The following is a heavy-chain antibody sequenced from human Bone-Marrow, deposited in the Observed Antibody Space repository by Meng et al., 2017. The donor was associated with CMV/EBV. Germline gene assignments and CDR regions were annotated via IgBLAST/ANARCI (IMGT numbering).Heavy chain of an antibody. CDR3: ARHAGSGWVGTIDY. Sequence: SGSTLYRYWIGWVRTLPRQGLEGMGILYPGDSDIRFSPSFQGQVTISADKSLSTVYLQWSSLKASDTAMYYCARHAGSGWVGTIDYWGQGALVTVSS. CDR2: LYPGDSDI. CDR1: GSTLYRYW. J-gene: IGHJ4*02. V-gene: IGHV5-51*01. D-gene: IGHD6-19*01.